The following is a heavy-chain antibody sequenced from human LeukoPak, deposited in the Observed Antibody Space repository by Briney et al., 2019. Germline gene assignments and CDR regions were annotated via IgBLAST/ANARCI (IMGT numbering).Heavy chain of an antibody. V-gene: IGHV3-33*01. CDR1: GFTFSSYG. CDR3: ARDHASPKDAFDI. D-gene: IGHD6-6*01. Sequence: GGSLRLSCAASGFTFSSYGMHWVRQAPGKGLEWVAVIWYDGSNKYYADSVKGRFTISRDNAKNSLYLQMNSLRAEDTAVYYCARDHASPKDAFDIWGQGTMVTVSS. J-gene: IGHJ3*02. CDR2: IWYDGSNK.